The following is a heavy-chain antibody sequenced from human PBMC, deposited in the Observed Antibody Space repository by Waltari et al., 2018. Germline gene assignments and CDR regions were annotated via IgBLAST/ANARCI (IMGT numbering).Heavy chain of an antibody. CDR1: GGSISSHY. Sequence: QVQLQESGPGLVKPSETLSLTCTVSGGSISSHYWSWIRQPPGKGLEWIGYIYYSGSTNYNPSLKSRVTISVDTSKNQFSLKLSSVTAADTAVYYCARTIVATFGATMDVWGQGTTVTVSS. CDR3: ARTIVATFGATMDV. J-gene: IGHJ6*02. V-gene: IGHV4-59*11. D-gene: IGHD5-12*01. CDR2: IYYSGST.